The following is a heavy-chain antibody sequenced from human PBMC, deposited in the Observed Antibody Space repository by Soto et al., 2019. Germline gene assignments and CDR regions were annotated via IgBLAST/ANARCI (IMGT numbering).Heavy chain of an antibody. D-gene: IGHD4-17*01. CDR1: GVTFSSHV. Sequence: EEHLVESGGGLVQPGGSLRLSCAASGVTFSSHVMYWVRQAPGKGLEWVSSINSGSTSIYYADSVKGRFTISRDNGKNSLYLQMSSLRADDTAVYYCLDGDYYVGQGTRVTVSS. J-gene: IGHJ4*02. V-gene: IGHV3-48*01. CDR2: INSGSTSI. CDR3: LDGDYY.